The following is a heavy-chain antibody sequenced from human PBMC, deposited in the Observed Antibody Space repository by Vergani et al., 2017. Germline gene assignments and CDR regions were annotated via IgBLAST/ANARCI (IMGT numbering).Heavy chain of an antibody. V-gene: IGHV4-38-2*02. J-gene: IGHJ3*02. CDR3: ASQFWVSQGVGAFET. CDR1: GYSISRGYY. Sequence: QVQLQESGPGLVKPSETLSLTCSVSGYSISRGYYWGWIRQPPGKGLEWIATVFHSGSAYYNPSLRRRVTISVETSKNQFSLGLTTLTAADTAVYYCASQFWVSQGVGAFETWGRGTEVSVSS. CDR2: VFHSGSA. D-gene: IGHD3-16*01.